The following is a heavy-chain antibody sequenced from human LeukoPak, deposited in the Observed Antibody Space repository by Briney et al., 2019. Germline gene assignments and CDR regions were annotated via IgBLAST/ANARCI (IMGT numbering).Heavy chain of an antibody. CDR1: GFTFSNAW. CDR3: TTDSMGFDY. V-gene: IGHV3-15*01. J-gene: IGHJ4*02. Sequence: GGSRNLSWAASGFTFSNAWMSWVRQAPGKGREWIGRIKSKSDGGTTDYAAPVTGRFTISRDDSKNTLYLQVNSLKTEDTAVYYCTTDSMGFDYWGQGTLVTVSS. CDR2: IKSKSDGGTT. D-gene: IGHD1-26*01.